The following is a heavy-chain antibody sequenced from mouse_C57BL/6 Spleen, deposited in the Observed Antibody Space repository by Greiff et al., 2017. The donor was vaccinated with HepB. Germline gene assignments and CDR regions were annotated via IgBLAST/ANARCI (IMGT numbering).Heavy chain of an antibody. CDR1: GYTFTSYW. J-gene: IGHJ3*01. CDR3: AIMDYYSPPFAY. D-gene: IGHD2-12*01. V-gene: IGHV1-74*01. CDR2: IHPSDSDT. Sequence: QVQLKQPGAELVKPGASVKVSCKASGYTFTSYWMHWVKQRPGQGLEWIGRIHPSDSDTNYNQKFKGKATLTVDKSSSTAYMQLSSLTSEDSAVYYCAIMDYYSPPFAYWGQGTLVTVSA.